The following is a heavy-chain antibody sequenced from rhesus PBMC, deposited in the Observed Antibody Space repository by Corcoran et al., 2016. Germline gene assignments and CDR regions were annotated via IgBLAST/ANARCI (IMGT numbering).Heavy chain of an antibody. V-gene: IGHV4-169*01. CDR1: GGSISSSY. Sequence: QVQLQESGPGLVKPSETLSVTCAVSGGSISSSYWSWIRQAPGKGLELIGYIYGSGSSTNYNPSLKSRVTLSVDTSKNQLSLKLSSVTTADTAVYYCARRYSGSYSFDYWGQGVLVTVSS. J-gene: IGHJ4*01. CDR3: ARRYSGSYSFDY. CDR2: IYGSGSST. D-gene: IGHD1-44*02.